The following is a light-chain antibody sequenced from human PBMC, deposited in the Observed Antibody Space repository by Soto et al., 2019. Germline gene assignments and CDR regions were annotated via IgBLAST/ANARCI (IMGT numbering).Light chain of an antibody. CDR3: MHALQAPLT. Sequence: DIVMTQSPLSLPVTPGEPASISCRSSQSLLQSDGYNYLDWYLQKPGQSPQLLISLGSNRASGVPDRFSGGGSGTDFTLKISRVEAEDVGVFYCMHALQAPLTFGQGTRLEIK. J-gene: IGKJ5*01. CDR1: QSLLQSDGYNY. V-gene: IGKV2-28*01. CDR2: LGS.